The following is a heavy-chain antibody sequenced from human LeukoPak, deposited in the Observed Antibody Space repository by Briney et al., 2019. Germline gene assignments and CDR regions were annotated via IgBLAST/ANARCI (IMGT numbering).Heavy chain of an antibody. CDR1: GYTFTSYG. V-gene: IGHV1-18*01. D-gene: IGHD3-22*01. CDR3: ARGDYYDSSGYYEIRNWYFDL. J-gene: IGHJ2*01. Sequence: ASVKVSCKASGYTFTSYGISWVRQAPGQGLEWMGWISAYNGNTNYAQKLQGRVTMTTDTSTSTAYMELRSLRSDDTAVYYCARGDYYDSSGYYEIRNWYFDLWGRGTLVTVSS. CDR2: ISAYNGNT.